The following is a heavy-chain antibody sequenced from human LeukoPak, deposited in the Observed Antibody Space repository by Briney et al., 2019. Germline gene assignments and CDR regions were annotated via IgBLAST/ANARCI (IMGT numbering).Heavy chain of an antibody. V-gene: IGHV3-23*01. J-gene: IGHJ4*02. CDR3: AKDTRPWELLQAFDY. CDR2: ISGSGGST. D-gene: IGHD1-26*01. Sequence: PGRSLRLSCAASGFTFSNYAMSWVRQAPGKGLEWVSSISGSGGSTYYADSVKGRFTISRDNSKNTLYLQMNSLRAEDTAVYYCAKDTRPWELLQAFDYWGQGTLVTVSS. CDR1: GFTFSNYA.